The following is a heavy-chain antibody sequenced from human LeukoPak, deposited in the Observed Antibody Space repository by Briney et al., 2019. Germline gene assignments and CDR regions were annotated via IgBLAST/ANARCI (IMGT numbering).Heavy chain of an antibody. CDR2: IYYRGST. D-gene: IGHD3-22*01. Sequence: PSETLSLTCTVSGGSISSDYWSWIRQPPGKGLEWIGYIYYRGSTNYNPSLKSRVTISVDTSKNQFSLTLSSVTAADTAVYYCARLSGYSSGHYYSDYWGQGTLVTVSS. J-gene: IGHJ4*02. CDR1: GGSISSDY. CDR3: ARLSGYSSGHYYSDY. V-gene: IGHV4-59*01.